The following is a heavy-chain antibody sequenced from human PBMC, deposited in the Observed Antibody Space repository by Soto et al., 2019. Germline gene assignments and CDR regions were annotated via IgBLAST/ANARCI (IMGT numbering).Heavy chain of an antibody. CDR2: IIPIFGTA. D-gene: IGHD2-2*01. CDR1: GGTFSSYA. J-gene: IGHJ5*02. V-gene: IGHV1-69*13. CDR3: ARVPVYCSSTSCYEHWFDP. Sequence: GASVKVSCKASGGTFSSYAMSWVRQAPGQGLEWMGGIIPIFGTANYAQKFQGRVTITADESTSTAYMELSSLRSEDTAVYYCARVPVYCSSTSCYEHWFDPWGQGTLVTSPQ.